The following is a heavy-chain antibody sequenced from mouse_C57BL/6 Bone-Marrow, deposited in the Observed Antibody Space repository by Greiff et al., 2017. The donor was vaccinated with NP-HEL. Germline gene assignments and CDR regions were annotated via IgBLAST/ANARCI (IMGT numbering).Heavy chain of an antibody. J-gene: IGHJ4*01. CDR1: GYTFTSYW. V-gene: IGHV1-50*01. Sequence: VQLQQPGAELVKPGASVKLSCKAPGYTFTSYWMQWVKQRPGQGLEWIGEIDPSDSYTNYNQKFKGKATLTVDTSSSTAYMQLSSLTSEDSAVYYCARTGYYAMDYWGQGTSVTVSS. D-gene: IGHD4-1*01. CDR2: IDPSDSYT. CDR3: ARTGYYAMDY.